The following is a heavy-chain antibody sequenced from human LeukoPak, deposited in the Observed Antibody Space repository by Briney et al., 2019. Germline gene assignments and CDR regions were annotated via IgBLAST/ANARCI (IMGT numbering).Heavy chain of an antibody. D-gene: IGHD3-10*01. Sequence: GGSLRLSCAASGFTFSSYWMHWVRQAPGKGLVWVSRIKSDGSDTTYADSVKGRFTISRDNAKNMLYLQVNSLRAEDTAVYYCVNYGWGRPAWGQGTLVTVSS. CDR1: GFTFSSYW. CDR2: IKSDGSDT. CDR3: VNYGWGRPA. V-gene: IGHV3-74*03. J-gene: IGHJ4*02.